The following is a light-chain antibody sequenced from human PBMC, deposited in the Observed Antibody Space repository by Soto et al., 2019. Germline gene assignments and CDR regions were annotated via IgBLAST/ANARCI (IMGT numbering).Light chain of an antibody. CDR3: QQRSSWPLLWT. CDR2: HAS. Sequence: EIVLTQSPATLSLSPGERATLSCRASQSVSSYLAWYQQKPGQAPRLLIYHASNRATGIPARFSGSGSGTDFTLTISSLEPEDFAVYYCQQRSSWPLLWTFGGGTKVEIK. V-gene: IGKV3-11*01. J-gene: IGKJ4*01. CDR1: QSVSSY.